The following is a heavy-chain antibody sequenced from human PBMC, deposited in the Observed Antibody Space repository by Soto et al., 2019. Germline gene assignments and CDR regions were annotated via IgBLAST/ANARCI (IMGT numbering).Heavy chain of an antibody. D-gene: IGHD3-16*02. CDR1: GGTFSSYT. Sequence: GASVKVSCKASGGTFSSYTISWVRQAPGQGLEWMGGFDPEDGETIYAQKFQGRVTMTEDTSTDTAYMELSSLRSEDTAVYYCATGTYDYVWGSYRPRTPTFDYWGQGTLVTVSS. J-gene: IGHJ4*02. CDR2: FDPEDGET. V-gene: IGHV1-24*01. CDR3: ATGTYDYVWGSYRPRTPTFDY.